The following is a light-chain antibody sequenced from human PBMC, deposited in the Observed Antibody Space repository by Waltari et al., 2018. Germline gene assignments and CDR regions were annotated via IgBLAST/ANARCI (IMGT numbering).Light chain of an antibody. V-gene: IGKV2-29*03. J-gene: IGKJ4*01. CDR3: VQGLHLPLT. CDR1: QSLLRSDGKTF. CDR2: EVS. Sequence: DMVMTQTPLSLSVTPGQPASMSCKSSQSLLRSDGKTFLFWYLQKSGQSPQLLIYEVSSRFSGVSDRFSGSGSGTDFTLEISRVEAEDVGVYYCVQGLHLPLTFGGGTKVEIK.